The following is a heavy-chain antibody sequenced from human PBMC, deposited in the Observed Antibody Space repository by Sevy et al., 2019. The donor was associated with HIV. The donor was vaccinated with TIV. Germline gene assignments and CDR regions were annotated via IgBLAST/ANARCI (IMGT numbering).Heavy chain of an antibody. CDR1: GFTFSSYA. CDR3: AKPYYDFWSGYNNWFDP. CDR2: ISGSGGST. Sequence: GGSLRLSCAASGFTFSSYAMSWVRQAPGKGLEWVSAISGSGGSTYYADSVKGRFTISRDNSKNTLYLQMNSLRAEDTAVYYCAKPYYDFWSGYNNWFDPWGQGTLVTVSS. J-gene: IGHJ5*02. D-gene: IGHD3-3*01. V-gene: IGHV3-23*01.